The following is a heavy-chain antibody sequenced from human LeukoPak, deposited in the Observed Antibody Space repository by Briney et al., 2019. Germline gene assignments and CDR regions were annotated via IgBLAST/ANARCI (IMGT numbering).Heavy chain of an antibody. J-gene: IGHJ3*02. CDR3: ARSYGPHAFDI. Sequence: SETLSLTCAVYGGSFSGYYWSWIRQPPGKGLEWIGEINHSGSTNYNPSLKSRVTISVDTSKNQFSLKLSSVTAADTAVYYCARSYGPHAFDIWGQGTMVTVSS. CDR2: INHSGST. CDR1: GGSFSGYY. D-gene: IGHD5-18*01. V-gene: IGHV4-34*01.